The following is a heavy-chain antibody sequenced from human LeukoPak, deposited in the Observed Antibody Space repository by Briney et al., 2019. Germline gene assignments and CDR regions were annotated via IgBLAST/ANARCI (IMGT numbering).Heavy chain of an antibody. CDR2: INPSDGTT. Sequence: ASVKVSCKTSGYTFTNYFVHWVRQAPGQGPEWMGLINPSDGTTVYTQSFQGRITMTRDTSTSTVYMELSSLRSEDTAVYYCARAGDYGGKPDAFDIWGQGTMVTVSS. D-gene: IGHD4-23*01. J-gene: IGHJ3*02. V-gene: IGHV1-46*01. CDR1: GYTFTNYF. CDR3: ARAGDYGGKPDAFDI.